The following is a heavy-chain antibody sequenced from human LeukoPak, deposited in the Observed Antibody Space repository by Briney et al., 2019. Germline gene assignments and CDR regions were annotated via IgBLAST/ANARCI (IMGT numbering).Heavy chain of an antibody. D-gene: IGHD4-17*01. CDR1: GGSFSGYY. Sequence: SETLSLTCGVYGGSFSGYYWSWIRQPPGKGLEWIGEINHSGSTNYNPSLKSRVTISVDTSKNQFSLKLSSVTAADTAVYYCARGPGMTTATTFDYWGQGTLVTVSS. V-gene: IGHV4-34*01. CDR3: ARGPGMTTATTFDY. CDR2: INHSGST. J-gene: IGHJ4*02.